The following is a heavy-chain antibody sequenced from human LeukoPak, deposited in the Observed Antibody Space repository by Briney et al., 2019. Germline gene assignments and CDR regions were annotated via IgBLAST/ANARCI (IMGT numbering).Heavy chain of an antibody. CDR2: IGTAGDT. V-gene: IGHV3-13*01. D-gene: IGHD2-15*01. CDR3: ARGGRLYGMDV. Sequence: QPGGSLRLSCAASGFTFSSYDMHWVRQATGKGLEWVSAIGTAGDTYYPGSVKGRFTISRENAKNSLYLQMNSLRAGDTAVCYCARGGRLYGMDVWGQGTTVTVSS. CDR1: GFTFSSYD. J-gene: IGHJ6*02.